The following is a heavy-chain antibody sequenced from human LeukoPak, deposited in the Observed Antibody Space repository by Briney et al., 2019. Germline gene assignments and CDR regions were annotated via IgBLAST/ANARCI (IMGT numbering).Heavy chain of an antibody. D-gene: IGHD7-27*01. CDR2: IWYDGSNK. Sequence: QPGRSLRLSCAASGFTFSSYGMHWVRQAPGKGLEWVAVIWYDGSNKCYADSVKGRFTISRDNSKNTLYLQMNSLRAEDTAVYYCARDPGDQGYFDYWGQGTLVTVSS. V-gene: IGHV3-33*01. CDR3: ARDPGDQGYFDY. J-gene: IGHJ4*02. CDR1: GFTFSSYG.